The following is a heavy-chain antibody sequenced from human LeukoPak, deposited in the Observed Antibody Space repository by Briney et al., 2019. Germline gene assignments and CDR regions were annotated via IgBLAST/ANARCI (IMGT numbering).Heavy chain of an antibody. CDR2: IYYSKNT. CDR3: VSPRGFSYGYFDY. CDR1: GGSIRSSSAY. Sequence: SETLSLTCTVSGGSIRSSSAYWGWIRQPPGKGLEWIGSIYYSKNTYYNPSLKSRVTISADTSKNQFSLTLGSVSATDTAVYYCVSPRGFSYGYFDYWGQGNLVTVSS. J-gene: IGHJ4*02. V-gene: IGHV4-39*01. D-gene: IGHD5-18*01.